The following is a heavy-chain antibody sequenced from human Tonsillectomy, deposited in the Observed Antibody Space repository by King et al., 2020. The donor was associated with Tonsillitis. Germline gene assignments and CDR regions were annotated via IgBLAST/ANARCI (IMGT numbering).Heavy chain of an antibody. Sequence: VQLQESGPGLVKPTQTLSLTCTVSGGSINTAAYYWSWIRQPAGKGLEWIGRIYNNGSTNYNPSLKSRVSISLDTSKNQFSLKLSSVTAADTAVYYCASQYTITWFYFDYWGQGTLVTVSS. V-gene: IGHV4-61*02. CDR2: IYNNGST. CDR1: GGSINTAAYY. D-gene: IGHD6-13*01. J-gene: IGHJ4*02. CDR3: ASQYTITWFYFDY.